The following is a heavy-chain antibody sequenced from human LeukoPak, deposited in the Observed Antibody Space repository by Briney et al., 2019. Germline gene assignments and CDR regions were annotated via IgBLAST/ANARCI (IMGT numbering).Heavy chain of an antibody. CDR3: TGNSGWYGLS. V-gene: IGHV3-23*01. CDR1: GFTLSSYE. J-gene: IGHJ1*01. Sequence: PGGSLRFSCTVSGFTLSSYEMSWIRQAPGKGLEWVSSIDYDGGSGHYADSVKGRFTISRDNSNNTLFLHLNSLRGEDTAVYYCTGNSGWYGLSWGQGTLVTVS. CDR2: IDYDGGSG. D-gene: IGHD6-19*01.